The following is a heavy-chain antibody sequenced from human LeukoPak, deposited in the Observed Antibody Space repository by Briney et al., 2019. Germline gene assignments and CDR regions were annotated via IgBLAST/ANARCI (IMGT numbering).Heavy chain of an antibody. D-gene: IGHD6-19*01. Sequence: GGSLRLSCAASGFTVSSNYMSWVRQAPGKGLEWVSVIYSGGSTYYADSVKGRFTISRDNSKNTLYLQMNSLRAEDTAVYYCARDGGLAVAGTLSGRYYYYYMDVWGKGTTVTVSS. J-gene: IGHJ6*03. CDR2: IYSGGST. V-gene: IGHV3-66*01. CDR3: ARDGGLAVAGTLSGRYYYYYMDV. CDR1: GFTVSSNY.